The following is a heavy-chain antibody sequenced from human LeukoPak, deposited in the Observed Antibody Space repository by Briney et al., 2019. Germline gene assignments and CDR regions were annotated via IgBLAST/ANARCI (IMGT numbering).Heavy chain of an antibody. CDR2: VYHSGGA. J-gene: IGHJ4*01. CDR3: AYNRTFALDN. CDR1: GASIASHSW. Sequence: SETLSLTCAVSGASIASHSWWSWVRQPPGKGLEWIGEVYHSGGANYKPSLKSRVTISVDTSRNHFSLKLTSVTAADTAVYFCAYNRTFALDNWGQGTLVTVSS. D-gene: IGHD1-14*01. V-gene: IGHV4/OR15-8*01.